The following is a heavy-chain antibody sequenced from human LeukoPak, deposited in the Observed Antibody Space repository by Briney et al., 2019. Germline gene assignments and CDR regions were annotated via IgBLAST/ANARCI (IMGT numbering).Heavy chain of an antibody. CDR3: ARDWNSGSSQAYYYYGMDV. J-gene: IGHJ6*02. CDR2: FDPEDGET. Sequence: GASVKVSCKVSGYTLTELSMHWVRQAPGKGLEWMGGFDPEDGETIYAQKFQGRVTMTRNTSISTAYMELSSLRSEDTAVYYCARDWNSGSSQAYYYYGMDVWGQGTTVTVSS. V-gene: IGHV1-24*01. D-gene: IGHD1-26*01. CDR1: GYTLTELS.